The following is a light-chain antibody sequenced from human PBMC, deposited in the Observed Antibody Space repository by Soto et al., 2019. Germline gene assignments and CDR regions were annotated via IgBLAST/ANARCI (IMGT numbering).Light chain of an antibody. J-gene: IGLJ1*01. CDR1: SSNVGSNY. Sequence: QSVLTQPPSASGTPGQRVTISCSGSSSNVGSNYVCWYQQLPGTAPKLLIYRNNQRPSGVPDRFTGSKSGTSASLAISGLRSEDEADYYCAAWDDSLSVFYVFGTGTKVTVL. V-gene: IGLV1-47*01. CDR2: RNN. CDR3: AAWDDSLSVFYV.